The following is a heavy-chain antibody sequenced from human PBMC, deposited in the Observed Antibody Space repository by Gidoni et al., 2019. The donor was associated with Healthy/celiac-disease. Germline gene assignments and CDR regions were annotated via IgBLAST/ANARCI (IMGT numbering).Heavy chain of an antibody. CDR2: INHGGST. CDR1: GGSFSGYY. Sequence: QVQLPQWGAGLVKPSETLSLTCAVYGGSFSGYYWSWICQPPGKGLEWSGEINHGGSTNYNPSLKSRVTISVDTSKNQFSLKLSSVTAADPAVYYCARFKGCGNDYGDYAMRGEPLDAFDIWGQGTMVTVSS. V-gene: IGHV4-34*01. CDR3: ARFKGCGNDYGDYAMRGEPLDAFDI. J-gene: IGHJ3*02. D-gene: IGHD4-17*01.